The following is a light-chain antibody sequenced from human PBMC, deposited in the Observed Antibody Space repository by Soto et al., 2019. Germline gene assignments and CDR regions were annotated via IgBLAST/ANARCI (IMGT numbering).Light chain of an antibody. V-gene: IGKV1-8*01. J-gene: IGKJ4*01. CDR1: QGISSH. CDR3: HQYFSYPLT. CDR2: TAS. Sequence: AIRMTQSPSSFSASTGDRVTITCRASQGISSHLAWYHVKPGKAPRLLIYTASYLESGVPSRFSGSGSGTDFTLNITSLQSAGFAVYYGHQYFSYPLTFGGGTKVESK.